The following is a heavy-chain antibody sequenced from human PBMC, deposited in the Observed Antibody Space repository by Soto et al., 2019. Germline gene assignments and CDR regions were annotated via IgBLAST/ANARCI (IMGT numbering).Heavy chain of an antibody. Sequence: QVQLVQSGAAVKKPGASVKVSCKASGYTFTSYGISWVRQAPGQGLEWMGWISAYNGNTNYAQKLKGRVTMTTDTSTSTAYMELRSLRSDDTAVYYCAIQLGKKVRATTGWFDPWGKGTLVTVSS. V-gene: IGHV1-18*01. CDR1: GYTFTSYG. J-gene: IGHJ5*02. CDR2: ISAYNGNT. D-gene: IGHD1-26*01. CDR3: AIQLGKKVRATTGWFDP.